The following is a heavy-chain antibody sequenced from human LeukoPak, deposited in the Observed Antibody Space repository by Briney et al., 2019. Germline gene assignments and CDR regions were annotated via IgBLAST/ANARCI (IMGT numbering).Heavy chain of an antibody. V-gene: IGHV1-18*01. Sequence: ASVKVSCKASLYSFTTFGISCVREAPRPGVEWMGWISVYNGHTNYAQKLQGRVTMTTDTSTSTAYMELRSLTSDDTAVYYCARNGSGSYGYWGQGTLVIVSS. CDR3: ARNGSGSYGY. CDR2: ISVYNGHT. CDR1: LYSFTTFG. J-gene: IGHJ4*02. D-gene: IGHD3-10*01.